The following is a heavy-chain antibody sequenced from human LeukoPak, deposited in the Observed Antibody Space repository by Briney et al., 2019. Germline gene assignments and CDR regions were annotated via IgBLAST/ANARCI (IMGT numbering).Heavy chain of an antibody. CDR2: ISGSGGRT. J-gene: IGHJ4*02. D-gene: IGHD6-6*01. Sequence: RGGSLRLSCAASEFTFSSYAMSWVRQAPGKGLEWVSAISGSGGRTYYAESVKGRFTISRDNNENTLYLQMNSLRAEDTAVYYCAKAAQVAGRPNLGGHFDYWGQGTLVTVSS. CDR1: EFTFSSYA. V-gene: IGHV3-23*01. CDR3: AKAAQVAGRPNLGGHFDY.